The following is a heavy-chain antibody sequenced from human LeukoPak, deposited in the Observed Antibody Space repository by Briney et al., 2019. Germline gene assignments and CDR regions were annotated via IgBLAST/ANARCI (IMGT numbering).Heavy chain of an antibody. CDR3: ATPARNDSSGYYYYYYYGMDV. V-gene: IGHV1-24*01. D-gene: IGHD3-22*01. J-gene: IGHJ6*02. CDR2: FDPEDGET. CDR1: GYTLTELS. Sequence: ASVKVSCKVSGYTLTELSMHWVRQAPGKGLEWMGGFDPEDGETIYAQKFQGRVTMTEDTSTDTAYMELSSLRSEDTAVYYCATPARNDSSGYYYYYYYGMDVWGQGTTVTVSS.